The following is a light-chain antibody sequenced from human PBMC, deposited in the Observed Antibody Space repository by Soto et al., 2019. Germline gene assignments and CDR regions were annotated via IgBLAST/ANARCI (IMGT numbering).Light chain of an antibody. V-gene: IGKV3-15*01. J-gene: IGKJ4*01. CDR1: QSVSSN. CDR3: QQYNGWPLT. Sequence: ELVMTQSPATLSVSPGERATLSCRASQSVSSNVAWFQQKPGQAPRLLIYGASTRLTGIPVRFSGSGSGTEFILTISSLQSEDFAVYYCQQYNGWPLTFGGGTKV. CDR2: GAS.